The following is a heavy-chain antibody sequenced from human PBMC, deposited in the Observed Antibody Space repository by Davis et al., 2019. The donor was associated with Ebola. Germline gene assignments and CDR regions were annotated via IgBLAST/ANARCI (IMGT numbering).Heavy chain of an antibody. D-gene: IGHD6-6*01. Sequence: KVSCKGSGYSFTSYWIGWVRQMPGKGLEWMGIIYPGDSDTRYSTSFQGQVTISADKSISTAYLQWSSLKASDTAMYYCARSIAARNNWFDPWGQGTLVTVSS. V-gene: IGHV5-51*01. CDR2: IYPGDSDT. CDR3: ARSIAARNNWFDP. J-gene: IGHJ5*02. CDR1: GYSFTSYW.